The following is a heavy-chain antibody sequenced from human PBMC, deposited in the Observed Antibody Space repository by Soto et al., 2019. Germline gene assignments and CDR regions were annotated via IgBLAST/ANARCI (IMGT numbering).Heavy chain of an antibody. V-gene: IGHV2-5*02. J-gene: IGHJ3*02. Sequence: QITLKESGPTLVKRTQTLTLTCTFSGFSLSDNGVGVGWIRQPPGKALEWLALIYWDDEKIYSPSLKTRLTITKDTSKNQVLLTMTKMDPVDTATYYCAHRLTWDAFDIWGQGTMVTVSS. CDR3: AHRLTWDAFDI. CDR1: GFSLSDNGVG. CDR2: IYWDDEK. D-gene: IGHD1-26*01.